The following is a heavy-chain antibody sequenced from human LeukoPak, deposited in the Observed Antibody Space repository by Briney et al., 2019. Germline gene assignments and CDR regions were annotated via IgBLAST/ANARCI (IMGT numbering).Heavy chain of an antibody. D-gene: IGHD5-18*01. J-gene: IGHJ6*02. CDR2: IYYSGST. V-gene: IGHV4-59*01. CDR3: ARGDTAMVTGYYYGMDV. CDR1: GGSISSYY. Sequence: PSETLSLTCTVSGGSISSYYWSWIRQPPGKGLEWIGYIYYSGSTNYNPSLKSRVTISVDTSKNQFSLKLSSVTAADTAVYYCARGDTAMVTGYYYGMDVWGQGTTVTVSS.